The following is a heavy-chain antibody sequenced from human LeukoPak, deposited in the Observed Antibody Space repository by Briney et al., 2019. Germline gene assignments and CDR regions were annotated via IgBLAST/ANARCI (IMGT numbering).Heavy chain of an antibody. CDR1: GYSFTSYW. CDR2: IYPGDSDT. Sequence: GESLKISCKGSGYSFTSYWIGWVRQMPGKGLEWMGIIYPGDSDTRYSPSFQGQVTISADKSISTAYLQWSSLKASDTAMYYCASGYSSSGGRPGFDYWGQGTLVTVFS. V-gene: IGHV5-51*01. D-gene: IGHD6-13*01. CDR3: ASGYSSSGGRPGFDY. J-gene: IGHJ4*02.